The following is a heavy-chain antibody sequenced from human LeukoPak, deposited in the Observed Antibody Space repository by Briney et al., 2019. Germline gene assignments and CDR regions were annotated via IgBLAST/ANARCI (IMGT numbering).Heavy chain of an antibody. Sequence: GGSLRLSCTASGFAFGSFAMAWVRQAPGKGLEGVAAIGSDGDRVHEDSVKGRFTISRDNSKSTLYLQVDNLRVEDTAVYFCAKSAGAATIYFDSWGQGALVTVSS. V-gene: IGHV3-23*01. J-gene: IGHJ4*02. CDR3: AKSAGAATIYFDS. D-gene: IGHD6-25*01. CDR2: IGSDGDR. CDR1: GFAFGSFA.